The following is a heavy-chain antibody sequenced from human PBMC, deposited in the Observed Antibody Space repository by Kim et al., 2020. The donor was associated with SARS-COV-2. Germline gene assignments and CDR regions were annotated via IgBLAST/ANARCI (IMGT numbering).Heavy chain of an antibody. Sequence: GESLKISCKGSGYSFTSYWISWVRQMPGKGLEWMGRIDPSDSYTNYSPSFQGHVTISADKSISTAYLQWSSLKASDTAMYYCARSERAAAGTRYYYYGMDVWGQGTTVTVSS. CDR3: ARSERAAAGTRYYYYGMDV. V-gene: IGHV5-10-1*01. CDR1: GYSFTSYW. D-gene: IGHD6-13*01. CDR2: IDPSDSYT. J-gene: IGHJ6*02.